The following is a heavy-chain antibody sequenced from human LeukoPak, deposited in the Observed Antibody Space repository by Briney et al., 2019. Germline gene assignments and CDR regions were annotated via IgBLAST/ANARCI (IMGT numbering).Heavy chain of an antibody. J-gene: IGHJ5*02. CDR1: GGSISSSSYY. Sequence: SETLSLTCTVSGGSISSSSYYWGWLRQPPGKGLEWIGSIYYSGSTYYNPSLKSRVTISVDTSKNQFSLKLSSVTAADTAVYYCARGGDPTFSGYDYDLRFDPWGQGTLVTVSS. CDR2: IYYSGST. D-gene: IGHD5-12*01. CDR3: ARGGDPTFSGYDYDLRFDP. V-gene: IGHV4-39*07.